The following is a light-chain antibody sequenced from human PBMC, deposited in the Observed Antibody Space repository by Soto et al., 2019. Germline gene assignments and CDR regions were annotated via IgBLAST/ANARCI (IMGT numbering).Light chain of an antibody. J-gene: IGLJ1*01. CDR2: EVS. Sequence: QSLLTQPASVSGSPGQSITISCTGTSSDVCGYNYFSWYQQQPGKGPKLMIYEVSNRPSGVSNRFSGSKSGNTAYLTISGLKAEGEADYYWTSYTIXSFYVFGIATKVT. CDR1: SSDVCGYNY. CDR3: TSYTIXSFYV. V-gene: IGLV2-14*01.